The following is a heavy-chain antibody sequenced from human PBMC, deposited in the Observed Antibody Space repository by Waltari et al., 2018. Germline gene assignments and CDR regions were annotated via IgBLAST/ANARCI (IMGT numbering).Heavy chain of an antibody. CDR3: AKEGLGYCSSTSCYHDRGAFDI. Sequence: EVQLVESGGGLVQPGRSLRLSCAASGFTFDDYAIHWVRQAPGKGLEWVSGISWNSGSIGYADCVKGRFTISRDNAKNSLYLQMNSLRAEDTALYYCAKEGLGYCSSTSCYHDRGAFDIWGQGTMVTVSS. CDR1: GFTFDDYA. CDR2: ISWNSGSI. D-gene: IGHD2-2*01. J-gene: IGHJ3*02. V-gene: IGHV3-9*01.